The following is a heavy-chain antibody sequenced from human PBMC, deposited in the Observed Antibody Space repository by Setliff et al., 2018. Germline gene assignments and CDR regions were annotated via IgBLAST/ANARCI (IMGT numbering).Heavy chain of an antibody. CDR2: ISSSSVYI. CDR3: ARSYNFWSGPALDV. J-gene: IGHJ6*04. V-gene: IGHV3-21*01. CDR1: GFSFSSYS. Sequence: GGSLRLSCAASGFSFSSYSMNWVRQAPGKGLEWVSFISSSSVYIKYADSVKGRFTISRDNAQNSLYLQMNSLRAEDTAVYYCARSYNFWSGPALDVWGKGTTVTVSS. D-gene: IGHD3-3*01.